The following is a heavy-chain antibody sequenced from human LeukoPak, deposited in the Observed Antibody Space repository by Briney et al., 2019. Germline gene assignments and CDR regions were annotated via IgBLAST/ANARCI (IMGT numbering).Heavy chain of an antibody. Sequence: GGSLRLSCAASGFTFSSYAMHWVRQAPGKGLEWVAVISYDGSNKYYADSVKGRFTISRDNSKNTLYLQMNSLRAEDTAVYYCAKVQGQVIGYYFDYWGRGTLVTVSS. CDR1: GFTFSSYA. V-gene: IGHV3-30-3*01. CDR2: ISYDGSNK. J-gene: IGHJ4*02. D-gene: IGHD3/OR15-3a*01. CDR3: AKVQGQVIGYYFDY.